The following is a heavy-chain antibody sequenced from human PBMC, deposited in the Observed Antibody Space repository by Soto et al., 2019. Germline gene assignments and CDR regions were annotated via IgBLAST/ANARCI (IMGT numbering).Heavy chain of an antibody. CDR2: IHHSVAT. CDR1: GASITNSEW. CDR3: ARNKYWSSGY. Sequence: QVQMQESGPGLVQPSGTLSLTCAVSGASITNSEWWSWVSQAPGKGLEWIGEIHHSVATNYNPALNSRLTLLVDKSNNPFSLIMTSMTAAATAVYYCARNKYWSSGYWGQGILVTVSS. D-gene: IGHD2-8*02. J-gene: IGHJ4*02. V-gene: IGHV4-4*02.